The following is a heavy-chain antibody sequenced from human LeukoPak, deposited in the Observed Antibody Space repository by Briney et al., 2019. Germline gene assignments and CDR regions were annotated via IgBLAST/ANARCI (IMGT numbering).Heavy chain of an antibody. D-gene: IGHD3-10*01. CDR2: ISGSGDNT. CDR3: ASQGRGAFDI. Sequence: PGGSLRLSCAASGFIFKNHAMSWVRQAPGKGLEWVSGISGSGDNTYYADSVKGRFNISRDSSKNTLYLQMSSLRVEDTAVYYCASQGRGAFDIWGQGTMVTVSS. V-gene: IGHV3-23*01. J-gene: IGHJ3*02. CDR1: GFIFKNHA.